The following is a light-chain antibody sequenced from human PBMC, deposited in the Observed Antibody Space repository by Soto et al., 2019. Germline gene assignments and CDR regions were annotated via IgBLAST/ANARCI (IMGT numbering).Light chain of an antibody. CDR3: LQHNSYPRT. V-gene: IGKV1-17*01. Sequence: DIQMTQSPSSLSASVGDRVTITCRASQGIGNDLGWYQQKPGKAPKRLIYLTYSLQTGVPSRFSGSGSGTEFSRTISSLQPEDSATYFCLQHNSYPRTFGQGTNVDIK. CDR2: LTY. CDR1: QGIGND. J-gene: IGKJ1*01.